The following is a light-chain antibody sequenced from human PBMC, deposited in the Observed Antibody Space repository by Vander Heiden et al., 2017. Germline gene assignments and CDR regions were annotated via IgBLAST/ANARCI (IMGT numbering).Light chain of an antibody. V-gene: IGKV3-20*01. J-gene: IGKJ4*01. Sequence: EIVLMQFPGTLFLSPGERANLSCRASQTVRNNYLAWYQQKPGQAPRLLIYGASSRATGIPDRFSGSGSGTDFAIAINRLEPEDFAAYHCQQDGISPLTFGGGTKVEIK. CDR1: QTVRNNY. CDR3: QQDGISPLT. CDR2: GAS.